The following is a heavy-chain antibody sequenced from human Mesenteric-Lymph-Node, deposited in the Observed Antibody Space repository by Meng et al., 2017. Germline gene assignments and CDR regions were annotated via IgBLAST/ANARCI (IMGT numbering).Heavy chain of an antibody. J-gene: IGHJ4*02. Sequence: QVQLQRSVPGLVGPSQTPSLTCAISGDSVSSNSALWHWIRQSPSRGLEWLGMTCYRSKWYYDYAVSVKSRITINPDTSRNQFSLRLNSVTPEDTAVYYCASRYFNYWGQGTLVTVSS. V-gene: IGHV6-1*01. CDR2: TCYRSKWYY. CDR1: GDSVSSNSAL. CDR3: ASRYFNY.